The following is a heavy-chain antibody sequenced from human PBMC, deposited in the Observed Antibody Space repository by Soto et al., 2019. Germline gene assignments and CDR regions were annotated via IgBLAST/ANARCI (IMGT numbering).Heavy chain of an antibody. J-gene: IGHJ5*02. D-gene: IGHD2-15*01. CDR3: ARGIATGQLDP. V-gene: IGHV1-18*04. CDR2: ISAYNNKT. Sequence: ASVKVSCKASGYTFSNYGVTWVRQAPGQGLEWVGWISAYNNKTNYGQKFQDRVLLTTDTSTNTAYMDLRSLRSDDSAVYYCARGIATGQLDPWGQGTLVTVSS. CDR1: GYTFSNYG.